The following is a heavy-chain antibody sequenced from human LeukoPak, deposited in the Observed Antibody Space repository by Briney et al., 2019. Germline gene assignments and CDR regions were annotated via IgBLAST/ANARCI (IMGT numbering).Heavy chain of an antibody. Sequence: KPSETLSLTCTVSGGSISGYYWSWIRQPPGKGLEWIGYMYDSGRYDYNPSLKSRVTISVDTSKNQFSLRLRPVTAADTAMYYCARTLGSSFEYWGQGTLVTVSS. CDR1: GGSISGYY. V-gene: IGHV4-59*01. J-gene: IGHJ4*02. CDR3: ARTLGSSFEY. CDR2: MYDSGRY. D-gene: IGHD6-13*01.